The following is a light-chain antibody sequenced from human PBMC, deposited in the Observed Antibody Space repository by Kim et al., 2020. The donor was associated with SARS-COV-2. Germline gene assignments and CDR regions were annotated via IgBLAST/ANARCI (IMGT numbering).Light chain of an antibody. J-gene: IGLJ3*02. V-gene: IGLV2-14*03. CDR2: DVS. CDR3: SSYTTSSSSYTSSSTWV. CDR1: SSDVGGYNY. Sequence: CTGTSSDVGGYNYVSWYQQHPGKAPKLMIYDVSKRPSGVSNRFSGSKSGNTASLTISGLQAEDESDYYCSSYTTSSSSYTSSSTWVFGGGTQLTVL.